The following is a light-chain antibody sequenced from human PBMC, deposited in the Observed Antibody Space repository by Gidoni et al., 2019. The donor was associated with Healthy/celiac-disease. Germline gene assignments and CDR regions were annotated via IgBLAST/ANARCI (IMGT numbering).Light chain of an antibody. CDR2: YKSDSDK. Sequence: QAVLTQPSSLSASPGASASLTCTLRSGINVGTYRIYWYQQKPGSPPQYRLRYKSDSDKQQGSGVPSRFSGSKDASANAGILLISGFQSEDEADYYCMIWHSSAWVFGGGTKLTVL. CDR3: MIWHSSAWV. V-gene: IGLV5-45*02. J-gene: IGLJ3*02. CDR1: SGINVGTYR.